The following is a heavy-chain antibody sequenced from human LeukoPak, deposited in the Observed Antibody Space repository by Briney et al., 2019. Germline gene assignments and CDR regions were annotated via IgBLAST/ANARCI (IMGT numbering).Heavy chain of an antibody. J-gene: IGHJ5*02. D-gene: IGHD3-10*01. CDR1: GFTFSNYW. V-gene: IGHV3-74*01. CDR2: INTDGGST. CDR3: VFGYYYDSVSQYNWFDT. Sequence: GGSLRLSCAASGFTFSNYWMHWVRQAPGKGLVWVSRINTDGGSTTYADSVKGRFTISRDNAKNTLYLQMNSLRAEDTAVYYCVFGYYYDSVSQYNWFDTWGQGTLVTVSS.